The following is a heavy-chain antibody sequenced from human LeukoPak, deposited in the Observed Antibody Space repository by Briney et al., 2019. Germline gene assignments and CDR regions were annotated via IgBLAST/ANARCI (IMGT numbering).Heavy chain of an antibody. V-gene: IGHV3-23*01. Sequence: GGSLRLSCAASGFTFSSYAMSWVRQAPGKGLEWVSAISGSGGSTYYADSVKGRFTISRDNSKNTLYLQMNSLRAEDTAAYYCAKVADYDFWSGYYPDYWGQGTLVTVSS. J-gene: IGHJ4*02. D-gene: IGHD3-3*01. CDR1: GFTFSSYA. CDR3: AKVADYDFWSGYYPDY. CDR2: ISGSGGST.